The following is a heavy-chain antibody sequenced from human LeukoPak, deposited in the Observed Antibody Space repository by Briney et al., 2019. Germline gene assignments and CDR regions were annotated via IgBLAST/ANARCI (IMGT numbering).Heavy chain of an antibody. D-gene: IGHD2-15*01. Sequence: GGSLRLSCAASGFTFSSYWVHWVRQAPGKGLVWVSHVNSDGSGTSYADSVKGRFTISRDNAKNSLYLQMNSLRAEDTALHYCAKDMVYCSGGSCQTSYAFDYWGQGTLVTVSS. CDR3: AKDMVYCSGGSCQTSYAFDY. J-gene: IGHJ4*02. CDR2: VNSDGSGT. V-gene: IGHV3-74*01. CDR1: GFTFSSYW.